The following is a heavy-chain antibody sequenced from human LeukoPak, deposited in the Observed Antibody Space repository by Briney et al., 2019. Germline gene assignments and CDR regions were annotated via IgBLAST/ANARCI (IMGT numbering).Heavy chain of an antibody. CDR1: GYSISSGYY. J-gene: IGHJ3*02. Sequence: SETLSLTCTVSGYSISSGYYWGWIRQPPGKGLEWIGSIYHSGSTYYNPSLKSRVTISVDTSKNQFSLKLSSVTAADTAVYYCARAAVIAAAGDDAFDIWGQGTMVTVSS. CDR2: IYHSGST. CDR3: ARAAVIAAAGDDAFDI. D-gene: IGHD6-13*01. V-gene: IGHV4-38-2*02.